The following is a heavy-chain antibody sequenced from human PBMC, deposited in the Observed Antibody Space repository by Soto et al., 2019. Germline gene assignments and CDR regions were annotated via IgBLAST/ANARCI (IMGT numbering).Heavy chain of an antibody. Sequence: QVQLQQWGAGLLKPSETLSLTCAVYGGSFSGYYWSWIRQPPGKGLEWIGEINHSGSTNYNPSLKSRVTISVDTSKTQFSLTLSSVTAADTAVYYCARGVPYYYGSGSSGWFDPWGQGTLVTVSS. CDR3: ARGVPYYYGSGSSGWFDP. CDR2: INHSGST. V-gene: IGHV4-34*01. J-gene: IGHJ5*02. D-gene: IGHD3-10*01. CDR1: GGSFSGYY.